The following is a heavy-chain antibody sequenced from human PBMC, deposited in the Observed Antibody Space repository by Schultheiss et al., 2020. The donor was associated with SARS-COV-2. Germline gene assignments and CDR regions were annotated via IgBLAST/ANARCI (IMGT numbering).Heavy chain of an antibody. J-gene: IGHJ4*02. V-gene: IGHV3-21*01. CDR3: ARCQRFWSQDY. D-gene: IGHD3-3*02. Sequence: GGSLRLSCAASGFTVSSNYMSWVRQAPGKGLEWVSSISSSSSYIYYADSVKGRFTISRDNAKNSLYLQMNSLRAEDTAVYYCARCQRFWSQDYWGQGTLVTVSS. CDR1: GFTVSSNY. CDR2: ISSSSSYI.